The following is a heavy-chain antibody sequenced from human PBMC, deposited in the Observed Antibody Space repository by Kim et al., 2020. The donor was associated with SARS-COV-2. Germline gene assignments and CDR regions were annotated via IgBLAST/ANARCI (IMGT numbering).Heavy chain of an antibody. D-gene: IGHD1-26*01. Sequence: GGSLRLSCAASGFTFSSYAMHWVRQAPGKGLEWVAVTWYDGTKKYYADSVKGRFTISRDNSKNTLYLQMNSLRAEDTAVYYCVKDRSGTFALDYWGQGTLVTVSS. CDR2: TWYDGTKK. V-gene: IGHV3-33*06. CDR3: VKDRSGTFALDY. J-gene: IGHJ4*02. CDR1: GFTFSSYA.